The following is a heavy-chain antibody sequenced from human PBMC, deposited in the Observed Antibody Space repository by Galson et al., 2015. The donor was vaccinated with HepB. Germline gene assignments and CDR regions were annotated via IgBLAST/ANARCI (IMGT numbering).Heavy chain of an antibody. Sequence: SLRLSCAASGFSFSDYYMSWIRQAPGKGLEWLSYISSNTIYTNYADSVKGRFTVSRANVKNSISLQMNRLSVEDTAIYHCARVADADYGDHSHFDSWGQGTLVTVSS. J-gene: IGHJ4*02. CDR1: GFSFSDYY. D-gene: IGHD4-17*01. CDR3: ARVADADYGDHSHFDS. CDR2: ISSNTIYT. V-gene: IGHV3-11*06.